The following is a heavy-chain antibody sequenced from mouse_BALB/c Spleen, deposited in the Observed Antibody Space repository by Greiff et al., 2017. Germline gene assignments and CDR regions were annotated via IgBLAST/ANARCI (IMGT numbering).Heavy chain of an antibody. CDR2: ISNGGGST. D-gene: IGHD1-2*01. CDR3: ARHDGPYAMDY. J-gene: IGHJ4*01. CDR1: GFTFSSYT. Sequence: EVQLQQSGGGLVQPGGSLKLSCAASGFTFSSYTMSWVRQTPEKRLEWVAYISNGGGSTYYPDTVKGRFTISRDNAKNTLYLQMSSLKSEDTAMYYCARHDGPYAMDYWGQGTSVTVSS. V-gene: IGHV5-12-2*01.